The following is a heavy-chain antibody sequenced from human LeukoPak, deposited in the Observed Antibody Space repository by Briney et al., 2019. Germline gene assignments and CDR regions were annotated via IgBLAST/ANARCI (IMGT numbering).Heavy chain of an antibody. J-gene: IGHJ4*02. CDR3: ARDSYYDSSGYYQGLYYFDY. V-gene: IGHV3-64*01. D-gene: IGHD3-22*01. CDR2: ISSNGGST. Sequence: GGSLRLSCAASGFTFSSYAMHWVRQAPGKGLEYVSAISSNGGSTYYANSVKGRFTISRDNSKNTLYLQMGSLRAEDMAVYYCARDSYYDSSGYYQGLYYFDYWGQGTLVTVSS. CDR1: GFTFSSYA.